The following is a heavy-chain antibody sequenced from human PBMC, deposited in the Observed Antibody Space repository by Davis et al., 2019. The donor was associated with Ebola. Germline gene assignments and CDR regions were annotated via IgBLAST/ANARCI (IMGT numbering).Heavy chain of an antibody. CDR1: GGSISHGGSY. Sequence: PSETLSLTSTVSGGSISHGGSYWTWIRQHPGKGLEWIGYIYYSGSTYYKPSLKSRVTISLDTSKNQFALNLYSVTAADTAVYYCARDLRYDSSGYDYYFYMDVWGKGTTVTVSS. CDR3: ARDLRYDSSGYDYYFYMDV. J-gene: IGHJ6*03. CDR2: IYYSGST. V-gene: IGHV4-31*03. D-gene: IGHD3-22*01.